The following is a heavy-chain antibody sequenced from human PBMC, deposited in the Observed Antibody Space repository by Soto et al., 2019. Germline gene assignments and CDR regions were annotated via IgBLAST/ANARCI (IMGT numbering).Heavy chain of an antibody. D-gene: IGHD2-15*01. CDR1: GFTFSSYS. CDR3: ARVVVAAPDY. J-gene: IGHJ4*02. V-gene: IGHV3-21*01. CDR2: ISSSSSHI. Sequence: LRLSCAASGFTFSSYSMNWVRQAPGKGLEWVSSISSSSSHIYYADSVKGRFTISRDNAKNSLYLQMNSLRAEDTAVYYCARVVVAAPDYWGQGTLVTVSS.